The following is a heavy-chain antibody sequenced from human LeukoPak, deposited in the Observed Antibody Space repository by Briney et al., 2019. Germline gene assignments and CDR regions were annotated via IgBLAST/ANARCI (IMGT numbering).Heavy chain of an antibody. CDR3: VGFFYDSSNDAFDI. CDR2: IIPIYGRA. D-gene: IGHD3-22*01. CDR1: GVTFGSYDFTFTSYA. Sequence: SVKVSCKASGVTFGSYDFTFTSYAISWVRQAPGQGLEWMGGIIPIYGRANYPQKFQGKVSVTADESTRTVTMQLSSLRSEDTAVYYCVGFFYDSSNDAFDIWGQGTVVTVS. V-gene: IGHV1-69*13. J-gene: IGHJ3*02.